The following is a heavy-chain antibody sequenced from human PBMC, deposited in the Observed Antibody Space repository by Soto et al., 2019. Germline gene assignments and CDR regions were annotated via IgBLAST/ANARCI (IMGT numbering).Heavy chain of an antibody. V-gene: IGHV4-39*01. CDR2: IYYSGST. J-gene: IGHJ5*02. CDR3: ATQASQGWFDP. CDR1: GGSISRSRYY. Sequence: SVTLSRTCTVSGGSISRSRYYWGWIRQPPGKGLEWVGRIYYSGSTYYKPCLERRVTISVDTSKNHFYLNLSFVTAPDPALYYCATQASQGWFDPWGQGPMVTVSS.